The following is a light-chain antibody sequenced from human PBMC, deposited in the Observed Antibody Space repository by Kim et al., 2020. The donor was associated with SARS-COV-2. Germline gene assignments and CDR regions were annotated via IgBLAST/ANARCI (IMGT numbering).Light chain of an antibody. CDR2: GKT. CDR1: SLRIYY. CDR3: SSRDYSGTHVI. J-gene: IGLJ2*01. V-gene: IGLV3-19*01. Sequence: ALGQTVRITCQGDSLRIYYASWYQQKPGRAPILVFYGKTNRPTGIPDRFFGSDSGDTVSLTITGAQAEDEADYYCSSRDYSGTHVIFGGGTQLTVL.